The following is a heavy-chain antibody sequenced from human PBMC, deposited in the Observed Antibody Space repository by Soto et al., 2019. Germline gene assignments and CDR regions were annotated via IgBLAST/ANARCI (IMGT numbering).Heavy chain of an antibody. V-gene: IGHV4-59*01. D-gene: IGHD3-10*02. CDR1: GGSISSYY. CDR3: ARLGSGSSNWFDP. CDR2: IYYSGST. Sequence: LSLPCTVSGGSISSYYWSWIRQPPGKGLEWIGYIYYSGSTNYNPSLKSRVTISVDTSKNQFSLKLSSVTAADTAVYYCARLGSGSSNWFDPWGQGTLVTSPQ. J-gene: IGHJ5*02.